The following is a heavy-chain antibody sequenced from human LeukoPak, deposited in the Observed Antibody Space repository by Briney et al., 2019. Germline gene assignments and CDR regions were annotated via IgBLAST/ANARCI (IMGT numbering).Heavy chain of an antibody. D-gene: IGHD3-10*01. V-gene: IGHV3-21*04. CDR3: ARKENVYYYFDY. CDR2: ISSSSSYI. CDR1: GFTFSSYS. Sequence: GGSLRLSCAASGFTFSSYSMNWVRQAPGKGLEWVSSISSSSSYIYYADSVKGRFTISRDNAKNSPYLQMNSLRAEDTAVYYCARKENVYYYFDYWGQGTLVTVSS. J-gene: IGHJ4*02.